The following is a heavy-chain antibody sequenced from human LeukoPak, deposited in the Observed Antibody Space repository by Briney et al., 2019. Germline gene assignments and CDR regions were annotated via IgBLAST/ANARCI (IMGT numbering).Heavy chain of an antibody. CDR3: ARVYSSSSGKNAFDV. CDR2: KKQDGSEK. V-gene: IGHV3-7*03. CDR1: GFTFSSYW. J-gene: IGHJ3*01. D-gene: IGHD6-6*01. Sequence: GGSLRLSCAASGFTFSSYWMSWVRQAPGKGLEWVANKKQDGSEKYYVDSVKGRFTISRDNAKNSLFLQMNSLRVEDTAVYYCARVYSSSSGKNAFDVWGQGTLVTVSS.